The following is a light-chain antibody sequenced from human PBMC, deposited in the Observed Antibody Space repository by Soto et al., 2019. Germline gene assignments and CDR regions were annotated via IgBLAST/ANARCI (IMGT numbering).Light chain of an antibody. V-gene: IGLV1-40*01. Sequence: QSVLTQPPSVSGAPGQRVTISCTGSSSNIGAGYDVHWYQQLPGTAPKLLIYGNSNRPSGVPDRFSGSKSGTSASLAITGLQAEDEADYYCQSYDSRLSGSHVVFGGATKLTVL. CDR1: SSNIGAGYD. J-gene: IGLJ2*01. CDR2: GNS. CDR3: QSYDSRLSGSHVV.